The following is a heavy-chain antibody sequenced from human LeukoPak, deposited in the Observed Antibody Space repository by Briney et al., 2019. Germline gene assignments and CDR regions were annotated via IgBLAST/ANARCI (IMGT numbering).Heavy chain of an antibody. CDR1: GGTFSSYA. CDR2: IIPIFGTA. J-gene: IGHJ5*02. CDR3: ARAGGPSGSYYNWFDP. V-gene: IGHV1-69*05. D-gene: IGHD1-26*01. Sequence: SVKVSCKASGGTFSSYAISWVRQAPGQGLEWVGGIIPIFGTANYAQKFQGRVTITTDESTSTAYMELSSLRSEDTAVYYCARAGGPSGSYYNWFDPWGQGTLVTVSS.